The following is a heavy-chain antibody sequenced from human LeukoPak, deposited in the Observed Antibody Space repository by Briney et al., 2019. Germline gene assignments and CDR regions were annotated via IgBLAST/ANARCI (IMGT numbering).Heavy chain of an antibody. Sequence: SSVKVSCKASGGTFSSYAISWVRPAPGQGLEWMGGIIPIFGTANYAQKFQGRVTITADESTSTAYMELSSLRSEDTAVYYCATNKGQYGDYSNWFDPWGQGTLVTVSS. CDR2: IIPIFGTA. D-gene: IGHD4-17*01. J-gene: IGHJ5*02. CDR3: ATNKGQYGDYSNWFDP. V-gene: IGHV1-69*01. CDR1: GGTFSSYA.